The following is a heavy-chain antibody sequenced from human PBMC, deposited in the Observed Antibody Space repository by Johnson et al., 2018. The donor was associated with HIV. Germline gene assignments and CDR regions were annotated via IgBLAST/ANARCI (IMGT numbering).Heavy chain of an antibody. CDR2: ISYDGSVK. D-gene: IGHD3-22*01. J-gene: IGHJ3*02. V-gene: IGHV3-30*18. CDR1: GFTFRNYG. CDR3: AKAMGGWLLAHAFDI. Sequence: QVQLVESGGGVVQPGRSLRLSCVASGFTFRNYGMHWVRQAPGKGLEWVAVISYDGSVKYYADAVKGRFTISRGNSKNTLYLQMNSLRAEDTAVYYCAKAMGGWLLAHAFDIWGQGTMVTISS.